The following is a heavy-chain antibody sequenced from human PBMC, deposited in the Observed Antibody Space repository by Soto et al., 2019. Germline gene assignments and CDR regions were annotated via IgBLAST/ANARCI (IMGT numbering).Heavy chain of an antibody. Sequence: PSETLSLTCAVSNFSLSTNYYWGWIRQAPGKGLQWIGSMKHSGSAYYSPSLRRRATISLDTSKNQFSLELTSVTAADTAVYYCERVEGACYGYGFCDSWGQGTLVTVSS. CDR3: ERVEGACYGYGFCDS. D-gene: IGHD5-18*01. CDR2: MKHSGSA. CDR1: NFSLSTNYY. V-gene: IGHV4-38-2*01. J-gene: IGHJ5*01.